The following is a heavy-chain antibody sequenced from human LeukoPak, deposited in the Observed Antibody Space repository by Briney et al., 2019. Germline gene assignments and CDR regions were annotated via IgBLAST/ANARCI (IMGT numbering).Heavy chain of an antibody. J-gene: IGHJ4*02. Sequence: GGSLRLSCAASGFTFSSYSMSWVRQAPGKGLEWASSISSSSSYIYYADSVKGRFTISRDNAKNSLYLQMNSLRAEDTAVYYCAAVIAAAGILDYWGQGTLVTVSS. CDR2: ISSSSSYI. CDR1: GFTFSSYS. V-gene: IGHV3-21*01. CDR3: AAVIAAAGILDY. D-gene: IGHD6-13*01.